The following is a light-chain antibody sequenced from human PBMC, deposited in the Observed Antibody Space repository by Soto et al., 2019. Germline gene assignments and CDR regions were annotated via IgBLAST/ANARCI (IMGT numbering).Light chain of an antibody. Sequence: QSALTQPPSASGSPGQSVTISCSGTSSDIGGYTYVSWYQHHPGKAPKLMIYEVSKRPSGVPDRFSGSKSGNTASLTVFGLQAEDEADYYCSSYANSNNYVFGTGTKLTVL. CDR2: EVS. V-gene: IGLV2-8*01. CDR1: SSDIGGYTY. CDR3: SSYANSNNYV. J-gene: IGLJ1*01.